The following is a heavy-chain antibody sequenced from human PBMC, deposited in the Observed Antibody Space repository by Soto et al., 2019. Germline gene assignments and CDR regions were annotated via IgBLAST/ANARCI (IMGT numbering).Heavy chain of an antibody. CDR2: IYYSGST. D-gene: IGHD2-2*01. Sequence: KTSETLSLTCTVSGGSISSYYWSWIRQPPGKGLEWIGYIYYSGSTNYNPSLKSRVTISVDTSKNQFSLKLSSVTAADTAVYYCARSDCSSTSCYVLDYWGQGTLVTVSS. J-gene: IGHJ4*02. CDR3: ARSDCSSTSCYVLDY. V-gene: IGHV4-59*01. CDR1: GGSISSYY.